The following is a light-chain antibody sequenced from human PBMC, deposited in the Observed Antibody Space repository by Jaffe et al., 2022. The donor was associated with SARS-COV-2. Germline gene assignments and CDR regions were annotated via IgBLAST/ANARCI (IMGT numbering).Light chain of an antibody. Sequence: QSALTQPRSVSGSPGQSVTISCTGTSSDVGGYNHVAWYQQYPGKAPKLMIYDVSERPSGVPDRFSGSRSGSTASLTISGLQAEDEADYYCSSFGNSRHPFGTGTKVTVL. CDR3: SSFGNSRHP. V-gene: IGLV2-11*01. CDR2: DVS. J-gene: IGLJ1*01. CDR1: SSDVGGYNH.